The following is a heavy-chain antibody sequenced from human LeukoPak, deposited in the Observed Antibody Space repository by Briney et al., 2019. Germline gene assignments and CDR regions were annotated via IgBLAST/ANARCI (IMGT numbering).Heavy chain of an antibody. CDR1: GLTFSMEG. D-gene: IGHD2-2*01. J-gene: IGHJ6*02. CDR2: IWYDGSNK. Sequence: RGSLRPSCAASGLTFSMEGMHWDRQAPGKGLEWVAVIWYDGSNKYYADSVKDRFTISRDNSKNTLYLQMNSLRAEVTAVYHCARARTSSNYYYGLDVWGQGTTVTVSS. V-gene: IGHV3-33*01. CDR3: ARARTSSNYYYGLDV.